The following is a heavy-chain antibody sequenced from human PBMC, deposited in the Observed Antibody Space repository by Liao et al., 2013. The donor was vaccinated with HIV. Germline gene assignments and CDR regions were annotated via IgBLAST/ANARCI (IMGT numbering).Heavy chain of an antibody. CDR3: ARGRRDFWSGYYTHYYYMDV. J-gene: IGHJ6*03. Sequence: QVQLHQWGAGLLKPSETLSLTCAVYGGSFSGYYWSWIRQPPGKGLEWIGEINHSGDTNYNPSLKSRVTISLDTSKNQFSLKLSSVTAADTAVYYCARGRRDFWSGYYTHYYYMDVWGKGTTVTVSS. CDR2: INHSGDT. D-gene: IGHD3-3*01. CDR1: GGSFSGYY. V-gene: IGHV4-34*01.